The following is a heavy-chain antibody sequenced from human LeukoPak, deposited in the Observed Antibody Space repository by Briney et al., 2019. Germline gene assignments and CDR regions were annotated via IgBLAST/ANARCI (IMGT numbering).Heavy chain of an antibody. CDR2: INHSGST. CDR1: GGSFSGYY. V-gene: IGHV4-34*01. J-gene: IGHJ4*02. Sequence: PSETLSLTCAVYGGSFSGYYWSWIRQPPGKGLEWIGEINHSGSTNYNPSLKSRVTISVDTSKNQFSLKLSSVTAADTAVYYCAREGLRGGFFDYWGQGTLVTVSS. CDR3: AREGLRGGFFDY. D-gene: IGHD5-12*01.